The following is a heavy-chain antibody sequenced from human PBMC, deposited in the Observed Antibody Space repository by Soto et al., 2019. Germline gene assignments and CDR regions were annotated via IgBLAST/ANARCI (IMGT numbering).Heavy chain of an antibody. Sequence: DSVKVTFKASGYTFTSYGISSVRQAPGQGLEWMGWISSYNGNTNYAQKLQGRLTMTTDTSTRTAYMELRSLRSDDTAVYYCARYGYSYGKDYWGQGTLVTVSS. D-gene: IGHD5-18*01. CDR2: ISSYNGNT. J-gene: IGHJ4*02. V-gene: IGHV1-18*04. CDR3: ARYGYSYGKDY. CDR1: GYTFTSYG.